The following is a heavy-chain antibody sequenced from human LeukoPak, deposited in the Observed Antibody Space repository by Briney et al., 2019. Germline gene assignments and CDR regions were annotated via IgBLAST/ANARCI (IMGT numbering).Heavy chain of an antibody. Sequence: GGSLRLSCAASGFSFTNYAMNWVRQAPGKGLEWVATVSYDGTDTSYADSVKGRFAIFRDNSKNTLYLQMNSLRAEDTAVYYCAKEYQHSSSSYEFEDYWGQGTLVPVSS. CDR3: AKEYQHSSSSYEFEDY. D-gene: IGHD6-13*01. CDR1: GFSFTNYA. V-gene: IGHV3-30*09. CDR2: VSYDGTDT. J-gene: IGHJ4*02.